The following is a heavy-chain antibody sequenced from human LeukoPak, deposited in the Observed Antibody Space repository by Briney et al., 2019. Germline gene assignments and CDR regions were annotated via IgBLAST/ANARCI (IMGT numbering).Heavy chain of an antibody. J-gene: IGHJ4*02. D-gene: IGHD2-8*01. CDR2: ISWNSGSI. Sequence: GGSLRLSCAASGFTFDDYAMHWVRQAPGKGLEWVSGISWNSGSIGYADSVKGRFTISRDNAKNSLYLQMNSLRAEDTAVYYCAKGDCTNGVCYLPYYFDYWGQGTLVTVSS. CDR3: AKGDCTNGVCYLPYYFDY. V-gene: IGHV3-9*01. CDR1: GFTFDDYA.